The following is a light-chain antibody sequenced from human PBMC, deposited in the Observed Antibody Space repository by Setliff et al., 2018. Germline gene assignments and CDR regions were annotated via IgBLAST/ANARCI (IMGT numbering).Light chain of an antibody. J-gene: IGLJ3*02. CDR1: SSDVGDYKY. CDR3: CSYQRPSTAV. CDR2: EVS. V-gene: IGLV2-14*01. Sequence: QSVLTQPASVSGSPGQSITISCTGTSSDVGDYKYVSWYQQHPGRAPKLIISEVSERPSGVSVRFSGSKSGNTASLTISGLRPEDEADYYCCSYQRPSTAVFGGGTKVTVL.